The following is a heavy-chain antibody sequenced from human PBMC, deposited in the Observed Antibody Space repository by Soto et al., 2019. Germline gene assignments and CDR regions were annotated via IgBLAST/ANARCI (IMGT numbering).Heavy chain of an antibody. CDR2: ILSSGEK. CDR1: GFSLSNAMVG. Sequence: QVTLKESGPVLVKPTETLTLTCTVSGFSLSNAMVGVSWIRQSPGKALEWLAHILSSGEKSYSTSLKSRVTISKDTSRSQVVLTMTSMDPVDTATYCCARISQYAYDFDYWGQGTLVTVSS. J-gene: IGHJ4*02. CDR3: ARISQYAYDFDY. D-gene: IGHD2-2*01. V-gene: IGHV2-26*02.